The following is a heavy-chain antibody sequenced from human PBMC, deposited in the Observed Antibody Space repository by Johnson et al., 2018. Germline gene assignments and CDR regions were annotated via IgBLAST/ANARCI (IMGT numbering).Heavy chain of an antibody. CDR3: ARDIGDDRMTGYSHYYMDV. CDR2: IFYSGST. V-gene: IGHV4-59*11. J-gene: IGHJ6*03. CDR1: GGSISSHY. D-gene: IGHD3-9*01. Sequence: QVQLQESGPGLVKPSETLSLTCTVSGGSISSHYWSWIRQPPGKGLEWIGYIFYSGSTNYNPSLNSRVTMSLDTSKKQLSLKLSSVTAADTAVYYCARDIGDDRMTGYSHYYMDVWGQGTTVTVSS.